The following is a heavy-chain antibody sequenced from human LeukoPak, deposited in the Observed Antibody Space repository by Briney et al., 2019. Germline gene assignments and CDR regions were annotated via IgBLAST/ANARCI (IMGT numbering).Heavy chain of an antibody. CDR1: GGSFSGYY. V-gene: IGHV4-34*01. J-gene: IGHJ6*02. CDR3: ARNRITMVRGVHTPLASRHLYGMDV. Sequence: SETLSLTCAVYGGSFSGYYWSWIRQPPGKGLEWIGEINHSGSTNYNPSLKSRVTISVDTSKNQFSLKLSSVTAADTAVYYCARNRITMVRGVHTPLASRHLYGMDVWGQGTTVTVSS. D-gene: IGHD3-10*01. CDR2: INHSGST.